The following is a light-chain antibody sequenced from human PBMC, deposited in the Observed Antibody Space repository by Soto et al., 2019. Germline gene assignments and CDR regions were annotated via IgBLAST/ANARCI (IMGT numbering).Light chain of an antibody. CDR3: SAYAGTHIV. Sequence: QSALTQPPSASGSPGQSVTISCTGTSSDVGVYNSVSWYQQHPAQAPKLMIYDDRKRPSGVPDRFSGSKSGNTASLTVSGPEAEDEDDYYCSAYAGTHIVFGTGTKLTVL. J-gene: IGLJ1*01. CDR2: DDR. V-gene: IGLV2-8*01. CDR1: SSDVGVYNS.